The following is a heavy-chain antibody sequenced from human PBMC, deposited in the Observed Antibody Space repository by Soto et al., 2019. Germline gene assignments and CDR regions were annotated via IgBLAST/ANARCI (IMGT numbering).Heavy chain of an antibody. J-gene: IGHJ3*02. CDR3: ARARSGYNIDALDI. D-gene: IGHD5-12*01. CDR1: GDSIRTYF. V-gene: IGHV4-59*01. CDR2: VFNSGST. Sequence: SATLSLTCTVSGDSIRTYFWSWIRQPPGKGLEWIGYVFNSGSTNSNPSLTSRVTILLDTSRNQISLRLSSVTAADTAVYYCARARSGYNIDALDIWGQGTMVT.